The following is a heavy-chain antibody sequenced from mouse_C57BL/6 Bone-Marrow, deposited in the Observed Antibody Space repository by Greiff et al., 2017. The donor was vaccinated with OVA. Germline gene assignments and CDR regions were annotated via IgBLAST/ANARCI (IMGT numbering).Heavy chain of an antibody. CDR1: GYTFTSYG. CDR3: ARGRRGFDY. Sequence: QVQLQQSGAELARPGASVKLSCKASGYTFTSYGISWVQQTTGQGLEWIGEINPRSGNTYYNEKFKGQATLTADKSSSTAYMELRSLTSEDSAVYFCARGRRGFDYWGQGTTLTVSS. J-gene: IGHJ2*01. CDR2: INPRSGNT. D-gene: IGHD2-12*01. V-gene: IGHV1-81*01.